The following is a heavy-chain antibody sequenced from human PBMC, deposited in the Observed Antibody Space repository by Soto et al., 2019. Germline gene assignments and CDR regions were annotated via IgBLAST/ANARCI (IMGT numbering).Heavy chain of an antibody. J-gene: IGHJ2*01. CDR2: INSDGSST. CDR3: ARGGSLNWYFDL. Sequence: EVQLVESGGGLVQPGGSLRLSCAASGFTFSSYWMHWVRQAPGKGLVWVSRINSDGSSTSYADSVKGRFTISRDNAKNTLYLQMNRLRAEDTAVYYCARGGSLNWYFDLWGRGTLVTFSS. V-gene: IGHV3-74*01. D-gene: IGHD1-26*01. CDR1: GFTFSSYW.